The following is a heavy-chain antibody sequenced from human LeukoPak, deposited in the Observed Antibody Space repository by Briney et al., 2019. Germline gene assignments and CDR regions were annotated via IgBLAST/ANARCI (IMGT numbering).Heavy chain of an antibody. CDR3: ARDSTGWLNPIDY. CDR2: TYYRSKWCN. V-gene: IGHV6-1*01. J-gene: IGHJ4*02. CDR1: GDSVSGNGVA. Sequence: SQTLSLTCAISGDSVSGNGVAWNWIRQSPSRGLEWLGRTYYRSKWCNEYAISVKSRITINPDTSKNQFSLHLNSVTPEDTAVYFCARDSTGWLNPIDYWGQGILVIVSS. D-gene: IGHD2-8*02.